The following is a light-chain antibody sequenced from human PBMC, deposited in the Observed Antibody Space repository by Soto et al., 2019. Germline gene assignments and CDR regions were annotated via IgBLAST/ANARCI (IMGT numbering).Light chain of an antibody. CDR3: QQYNNWGFS. V-gene: IGKV3-15*01. Sequence: EIVMTQSPATLSVSPGERATVSCRASQSVSSNLAWYQQKPGQAPRLLIYGASTRATGIPARFSGSGSGTEFTLTISSLQSEDFAVYYCQQYNNWGFSFGPGTKVDIK. J-gene: IGKJ3*01. CDR2: GAS. CDR1: QSVSSN.